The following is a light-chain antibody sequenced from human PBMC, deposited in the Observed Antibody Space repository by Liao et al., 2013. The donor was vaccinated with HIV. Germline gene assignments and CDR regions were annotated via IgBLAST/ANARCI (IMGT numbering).Light chain of an antibody. CDR1: SLGRRS. Sequence: SYVLTQPPSVSVAPGRTATIICGGTSLGRRSVHWYQQRPGQAPVLVIYSDSDRPSGIPDRFSASNSGTAATLTITRVEAGDEADYYCQVWDNSSVHQVFGTGTKVTVL. J-gene: IGLJ1*01. V-gene: IGLV3-21*04. CDR2: SDS. CDR3: QVWDNSSVHQV.